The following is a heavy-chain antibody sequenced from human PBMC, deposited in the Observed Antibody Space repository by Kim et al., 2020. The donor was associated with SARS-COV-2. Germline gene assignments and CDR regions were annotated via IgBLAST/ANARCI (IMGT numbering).Heavy chain of an antibody. CDR1: GGSISSYY. D-gene: IGHD3-22*01. J-gene: IGHJ3*02. CDR3: ARVVVYYDSSGPDAFDI. CDR2: IYYSGST. Sequence: SETLSLTCTVSGGSISSYYWSWLRQPPGKGLEWIGYIYYSGSTNYNPSLKSRVTISVDTSKNQFSLKLSSVTAADTAVYYCARVVVYYDSSGPDAFDIWGQGTMVTVSS. V-gene: IGHV4-59*01.